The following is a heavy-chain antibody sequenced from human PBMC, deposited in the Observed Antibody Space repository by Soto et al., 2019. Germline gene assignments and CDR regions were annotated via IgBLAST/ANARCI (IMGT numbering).Heavy chain of an antibody. J-gene: IGHJ4*02. CDR1: GYVFTSFA. CDR3: ARSKTIVMPGLDD. Sequence: GASVKVSCKTSGYVFTSFAIHCMRRAPGQGPEWMGWINTGNGDSKYSEKFQDRVTITRDTSATTAYMELSSLRSEDTAVYYCARSKTIVMPGLDDWGQGTLVTVSS. D-gene: IGHD2-21*01. V-gene: IGHV1-3*04. CDR2: INTGNGDS.